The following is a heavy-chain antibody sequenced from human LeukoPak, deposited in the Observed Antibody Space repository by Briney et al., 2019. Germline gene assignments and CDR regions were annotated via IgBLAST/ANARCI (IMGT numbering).Heavy chain of an antibody. CDR3: ARDKIVGATHFDY. V-gene: IGHV3-7*01. J-gene: IGHJ4*02. CDR2: IKQGGGEK. CDR1: GFTFSSYW. D-gene: IGHD1-26*01. Sequence: GGPLRLSCAASGFTFSSYWMSWVRQAPGKGLEWVANIKQGGGEKYYVDSVKGRFTISRDNAKNSLYLQMNSLRAEDTAVYYCARDKIVGATHFDYWGQGTLVTVSS.